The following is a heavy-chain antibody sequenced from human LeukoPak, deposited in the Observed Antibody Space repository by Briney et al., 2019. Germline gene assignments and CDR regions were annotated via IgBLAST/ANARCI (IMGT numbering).Heavy chain of an antibody. CDR1: GFTFDDYT. J-gene: IGHJ6*03. V-gene: IGHV3-43*01. D-gene: IGHD2-2*01. CDR2: MTWDAGTT. CDR3: AKGGQTAARDMDV. Sequence: GGSLRLSCAASGFTFDDYTMHWVRQPLGKGLEWVSLMTWDAGTTYYADSVKGRFTISRDNSKNSLYPQMNSLRSEDTALYYCAKGGQTAARDMDVWGKGTTVTVSS.